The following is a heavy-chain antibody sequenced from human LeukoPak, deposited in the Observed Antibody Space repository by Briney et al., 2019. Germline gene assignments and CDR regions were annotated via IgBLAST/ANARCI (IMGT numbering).Heavy chain of an antibody. J-gene: IGHJ3*02. V-gene: IGHV3-23*01. CDR3: VKSAGKDGYRDVFDI. Sequence: GGSLRLSCAASGFAFRSYAMNWVRQAPGKGLEWVSAISVNGDSTYYADSVKGRFTISRDDSKNTLSLQMNSLRAEDTAVYHCVKSAGKDGYRDVFDIWGQGTVVTVSS. CDR2: ISVNGDST. CDR1: GFAFRSYA. D-gene: IGHD5-24*01.